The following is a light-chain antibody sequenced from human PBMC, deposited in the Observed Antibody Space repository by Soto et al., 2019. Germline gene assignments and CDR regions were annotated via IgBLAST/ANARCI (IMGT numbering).Light chain of an antibody. CDR2: GAS. Sequence: EIVLTQSPGTLSLSPGERATLSCRASQSVSSSFLAWYQQKPGQAPRLLIYGASNRATGIPDRFSGSGSGTDFTLNISRLVPEDFAVYYCQQYVTSPWAFGQGTKVAIE. CDR1: QSVSSSF. CDR3: QQYVTSPWA. V-gene: IGKV3-20*01. J-gene: IGKJ1*01.